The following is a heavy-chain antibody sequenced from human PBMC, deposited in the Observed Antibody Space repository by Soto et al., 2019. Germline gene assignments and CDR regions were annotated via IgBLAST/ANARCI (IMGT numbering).Heavy chain of an antibody. CDR3: ARXPWGYGDYGDYYYGMDV. V-gene: IGHV3-53*01. CDR1: GFTVSGNY. CDR2: IYSGGST. J-gene: IGHJ6*02. D-gene: IGHD4-17*01. Sequence: GGSLRLSCAASGFTVSGNYMSWVRQAPGKGLEWVSVIYSGGSTYYADSVKGRFTISRDNSKNTLYLQMNSLRAEDTAVYYCARXPWGYGDYGDYYYGMDVWGQGTTVTVSS.